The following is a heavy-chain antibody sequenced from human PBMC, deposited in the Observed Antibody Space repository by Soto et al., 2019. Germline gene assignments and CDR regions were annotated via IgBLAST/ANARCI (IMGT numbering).Heavy chain of an antibody. V-gene: IGHV4-61*01. CDR2: IYYSGST. CDR3: ARDSYDSSVKEDAFDI. CDR1: GGSVSSGSYY. J-gene: IGHJ3*02. Sequence: QVQLQESGPGLVKPSETLSLTCTVSGGSVSSGSYYWSWIRQPPGKGLEWIGHIYYSGSTNYNPSLKSRVTISVDTSKNQFSLKLSSVTAADTAVYYCARDSYDSSVKEDAFDIWGQGTMVTVSS. D-gene: IGHD3-22*01.